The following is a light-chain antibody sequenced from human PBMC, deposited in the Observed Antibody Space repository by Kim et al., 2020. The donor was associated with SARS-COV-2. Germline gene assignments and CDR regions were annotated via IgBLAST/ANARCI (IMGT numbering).Light chain of an antibody. CDR3: SSYTSSSTLV. CDR2: DVS. Sequence: LSQPASVSGSPGQSITISCTGTSSDVGGYNYVSWYQQHPGKAPKLMIYDVSKRPSGVSNRFSGSKSGNTASLTISGLQAEDEADYYCSSYTSSSTLVFGGGTQLTVL. V-gene: IGLV2-14*01. CDR1: SSDVGGYNY. J-gene: IGLJ2*01.